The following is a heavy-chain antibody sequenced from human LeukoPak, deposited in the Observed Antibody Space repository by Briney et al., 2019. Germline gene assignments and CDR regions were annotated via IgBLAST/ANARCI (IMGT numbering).Heavy chain of an antibody. V-gene: IGHV4-38-2*02. D-gene: IGHD3-3*01. Sequence: SETLSLTCTVSGYSISSGYYWGWIRQPPGKGLEWIGSIYHSGSTNYNPSLKSRVTISVDTSKNQFSLKLSSVTAADTAVYYCARRRFLEWLSFYYYYYMDVWGKGTTVTVSS. CDR1: GYSISSGYY. J-gene: IGHJ6*03. CDR3: ARRRFLEWLSFYYYYYMDV. CDR2: IYHSGST.